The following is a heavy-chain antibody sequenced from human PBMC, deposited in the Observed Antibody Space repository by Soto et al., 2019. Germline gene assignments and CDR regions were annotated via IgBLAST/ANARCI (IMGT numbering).Heavy chain of an antibody. V-gene: IGHV4-59*01. CDR3: AREGWNYGGFDY. J-gene: IGHJ4*02. CDR1: GGSISSYY. Sequence: SETLSLTCTVSGGSISSYYWSWIRQPPGKGLEWIGYIYYSGSTNYNPSLKSRVTISVDTSKNQFSLKLSSVTAADTAVYYCAREGWNYGGFDYWGQGTLVTVPQ. CDR2: IYYSGST. D-gene: IGHD1-7*01.